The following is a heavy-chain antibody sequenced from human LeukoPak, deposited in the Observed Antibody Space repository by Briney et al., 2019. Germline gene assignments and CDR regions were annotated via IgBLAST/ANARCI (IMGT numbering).Heavy chain of an antibody. CDR1: GFTFSSYS. V-gene: IGHV3-21*01. J-gene: IGHJ4*02. D-gene: IGHD3-3*01. Sequence: PGGSLRLSCAASGFTFSSYSMNWVRQAPGKGLEWVSSISSSSSHIYYADPVKGRFTISRDNAKNSLYLQMNSLRAEDTAVYYCARGNYDFWSGYSATFDYWGQGTLVTVSS. CDR2: ISSSSSHI. CDR3: ARGNYDFWSGYSATFDY.